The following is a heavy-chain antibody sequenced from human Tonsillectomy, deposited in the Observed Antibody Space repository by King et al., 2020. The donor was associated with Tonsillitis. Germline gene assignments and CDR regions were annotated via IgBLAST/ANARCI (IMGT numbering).Heavy chain of an antibody. Sequence: QLQESGSGLVRPSQTLSLTCAVSGGSISSGGYFWSWIRQPPGKGLEWIGYIYHSGRTYYNPSLKSRLTISVDTFKNHFSLKLSSVTAADTAVYYCARAGDYDSSSYYYFDYWGQGTLVTVSS. CDR1: GGSISSGGYF. V-gene: IGHV4-30-2*01. D-gene: IGHD3-22*01. CDR2: IYHSGRT. CDR3: ARAGDYDSSSYYYFDY. J-gene: IGHJ4*02.